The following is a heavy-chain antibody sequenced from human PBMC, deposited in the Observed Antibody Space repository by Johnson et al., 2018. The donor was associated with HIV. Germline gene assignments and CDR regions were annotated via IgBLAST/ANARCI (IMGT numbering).Heavy chain of an antibody. D-gene: IGHD5-18*01. CDR3: ARAQYNYALGRGAFDI. J-gene: IGHJ3*02. Sequence: VQLVESGGVVVQPGGSLRLSCAASGFTFDDYTMHWVRQAPGKGLEWVSLISWDGGSTYYADSVKGRITISRDNAKNSLYLQMNSLRAEDTAVYYCARAQYNYALGRGAFDIWGQGTMVTVSS. CDR1: GFTFDDYT. CDR2: ISWDGGST. V-gene: IGHV3-43*01.